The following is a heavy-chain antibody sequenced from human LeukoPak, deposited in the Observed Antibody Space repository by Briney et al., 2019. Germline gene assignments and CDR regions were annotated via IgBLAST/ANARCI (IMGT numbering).Heavy chain of an antibody. Sequence: SGTPSLTCAVYGGSFSGYYWSWVRQPPGKGREGRGEINDSGSTNYNPSLKSRVTISVDTSKNQFSLKLSSVTAADTAVYYCARHRMRAVRFLMDVWGKGTTVTVSS. CDR1: GGSFSGYY. CDR3: ARHRMRAVRFLMDV. V-gene: IGHV4-34*01. J-gene: IGHJ6*04. CDR2: INDSGST. D-gene: IGHD3-3*01.